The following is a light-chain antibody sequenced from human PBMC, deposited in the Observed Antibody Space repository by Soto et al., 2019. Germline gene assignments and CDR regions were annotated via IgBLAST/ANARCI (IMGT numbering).Light chain of an antibody. Sequence: EIVLTQSPATLSLSPGERATLSCRASQSVSSYLAWYQQKPGQAPRLLIYDASNRAPGIPARFSGSGSGTDFTHTISSPEPEDFAIYYCQQRSNWPPVTFGGGTKVEIK. CDR2: DAS. CDR3: QQRSNWPPVT. J-gene: IGKJ4*01. V-gene: IGKV3-11*01. CDR1: QSVSSY.